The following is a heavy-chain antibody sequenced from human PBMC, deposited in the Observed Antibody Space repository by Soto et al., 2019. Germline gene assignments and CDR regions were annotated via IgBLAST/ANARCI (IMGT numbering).Heavy chain of an antibody. Sequence: GGAPRLSCAASGFTFSSYSMNWVRHAPGEGLEWGSSIISSSSHIYYADSVKGRFTISRDNAKNSLYLQMNSLRAEDTAVYYCARDQPLLGYCSGGSCSAIYYYYYMDVWGKGTTVTVSS. J-gene: IGHJ6*03. V-gene: IGHV3-21*01. CDR2: IISSSSHI. D-gene: IGHD2-15*01. CDR3: ARDQPLLGYCSGGSCSAIYYYYYMDV. CDR1: GFTFSSYS.